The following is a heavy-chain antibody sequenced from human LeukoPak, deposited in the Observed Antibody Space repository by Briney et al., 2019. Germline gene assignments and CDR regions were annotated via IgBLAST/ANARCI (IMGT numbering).Heavy chain of an antibody. J-gene: IGHJ4*02. V-gene: IGHV3-7*01. Sequence: GGSLRLSCAASGFTFSSYWMSWVRQAPGKGLEWVANIKQDGSEKYYVDSVKGRFTISRDNSKNTLYLQMNSLRAEDTAVYYCARAADIVVVPAIDYWGQGTLVTVSS. CDR2: IKQDGSEK. CDR1: GFTFSSYW. CDR3: ARAADIVVVPAIDY. D-gene: IGHD2-2*01.